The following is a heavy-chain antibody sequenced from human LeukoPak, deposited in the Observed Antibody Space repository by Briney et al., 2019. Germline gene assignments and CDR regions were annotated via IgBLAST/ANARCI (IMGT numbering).Heavy chain of an antibody. J-gene: IGHJ4*02. V-gene: IGHV4-34*01. CDR1: GGSFSGHY. CDR3: ARATVNYYGSGSYPLYYFDY. D-gene: IGHD3-10*01. CDR2: INHSGST. Sequence: PSETLSLTCAVYGGSFSGHYWSWIRQPPGKGLEWIGEINHSGSTNYNPSLKSRVTISVDTSKNQFSLKLSSVTAADTAVYYCARATVNYYGSGSYPLYYFDYWGQGTLVTVST.